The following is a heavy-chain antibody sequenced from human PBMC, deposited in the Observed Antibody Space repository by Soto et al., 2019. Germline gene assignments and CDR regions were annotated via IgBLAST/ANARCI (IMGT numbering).Heavy chain of an antibody. CDR3: ARVFSFGSGWMYYFDF. CDR2: IFHTGGT. J-gene: IGHJ4*02. CDR1: SDSIAGENW. D-gene: IGHD6-25*01. Sequence: QVQLQESGPGLVKPSETLSLTCTVSSDSIAGENWWSWVRQPPGMGLEWIGEIFHTGGTNYNPSLKGRVTMEVDKSKNQFSLKLISATAADTAVYYCARVFSFGSGWMYYFDFWGQGTLVSVSS. V-gene: IGHV4-4*02.